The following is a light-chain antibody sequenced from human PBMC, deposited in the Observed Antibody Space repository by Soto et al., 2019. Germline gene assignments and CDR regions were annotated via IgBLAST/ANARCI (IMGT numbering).Light chain of an antibody. Sequence: EIGLTQSPGTLSLSPGERATLSSRASQSVSSYLAWYQQKPGQAPRLLIYDASSRATGIPDRFSGSGSGTDFTLTISRLEPEDFAVYYCQHCGSSPPITFGQGTRLEIK. CDR1: QSVSSY. CDR2: DAS. CDR3: QHCGSSPPIT. J-gene: IGKJ5*01. V-gene: IGKV3-20*01.